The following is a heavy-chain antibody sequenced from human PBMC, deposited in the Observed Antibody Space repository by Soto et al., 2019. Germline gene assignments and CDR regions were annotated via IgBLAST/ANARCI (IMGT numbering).Heavy chain of an antibody. CDR1: GYSFSNYW. D-gene: IGHD3-22*01. CDR2: TFPGNSET. Sequence: SLKISCKGSGYSFSNYWIGWVRQMSGKGLEWMAITFPGNSETRYSPSFQGHVTISVDRSISTAYLQWSSLKASDTALYYCARSRYYDTTGYYPFYYYYYGMDVWGQGTTVTVSS. CDR3: ARSRYYDTTGYYPFYYYYYGMDV. J-gene: IGHJ6*02. V-gene: IGHV5-51*01.